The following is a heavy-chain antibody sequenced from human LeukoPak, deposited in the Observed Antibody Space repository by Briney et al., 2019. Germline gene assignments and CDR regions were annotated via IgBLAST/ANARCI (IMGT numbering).Heavy chain of an antibody. CDR2: ISYDGSNK. CDR1: GFTFSSYC. D-gene: IGHD6-19*01. Sequence: GRSLRLSCAASGFTFSSYCMHRVRQAPGKGLEWVAVISYDGSNKLYADSVKGRFTISRDNSKNTLFVQMNSLRAEDTAVYYCAKDGHGNGWSRFYYFDYWGQGTLVTVSS. CDR3: AKDGHGNGWSRFYYFDY. J-gene: IGHJ4*02. V-gene: IGHV3-30*18.